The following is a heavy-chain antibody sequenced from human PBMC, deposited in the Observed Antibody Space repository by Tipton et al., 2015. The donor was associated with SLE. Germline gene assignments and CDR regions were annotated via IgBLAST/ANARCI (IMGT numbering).Heavy chain of an antibody. CDR2: INQDGSEK. CDR3: ARASSDTAKDY. J-gene: IGHJ4*02. V-gene: IGHV3-7*01. Sequence: SLRLSCAVSGFTISHHYMMWVRQAPGKGLEWVANINQDGSEKNYVDSVKGRFTISRDNAKNSLYLQMNSLRAEDTAVYYCARASSDTAKDYWGQGTLVTVSS. D-gene: IGHD5-18*01. CDR1: GFTISHHY.